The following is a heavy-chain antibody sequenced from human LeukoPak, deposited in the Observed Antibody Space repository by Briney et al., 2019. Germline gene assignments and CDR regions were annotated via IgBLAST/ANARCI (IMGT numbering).Heavy chain of an antibody. CDR1: GGTFSSYA. V-gene: IGHV1-69*04. CDR2: IIPILGIA. Sequence: SVKVSCKASGGTFSSYAISWVRQAPGQGLEWMGRIIPILGIANYAQKFQGRVTITADKSTSTAYMELSSLRSEDTAVYYCAIHNTVTTSPNWFDPWGQGTLVTVSS. D-gene: IGHD4-17*01. J-gene: IGHJ5*02. CDR3: AIHNTVTTSPNWFDP.